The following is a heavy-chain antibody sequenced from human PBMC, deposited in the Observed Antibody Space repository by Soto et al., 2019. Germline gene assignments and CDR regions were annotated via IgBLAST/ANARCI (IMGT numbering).Heavy chain of an antibody. Sequence: QVHLVQSGAEVKKPGSSVKVSCKASRGTFSNYGINWVRQAPGQGLEWMGGIIPMFRSANYAQKFQDRVTITADESTSTAYMELSSLRSEDTAVYYWARNDRAYDSSDHHPDWGQGTLVTVSS. J-gene: IGHJ4*02. CDR1: RGTFSNYG. D-gene: IGHD3-22*01. CDR2: IIPMFRSA. V-gene: IGHV1-69*01. CDR3: ARNDRAYDSSDHHPD.